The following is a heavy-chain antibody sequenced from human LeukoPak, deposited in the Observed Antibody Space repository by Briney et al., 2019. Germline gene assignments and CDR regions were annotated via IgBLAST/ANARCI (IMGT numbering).Heavy chain of an antibody. V-gene: IGHV4-39*07. D-gene: IGHD2-15*01. J-gene: IGHJ5*02. CDR1: GDSISSSSYY. CDR3: ARGSCSGGSCYLWMVRNWFDP. Sequence: PSETLSLTCTVSGDSISSSSYYWGWIRQPPGKGLEWIRSIYYSGSTYFNPSLKSRVTISVDTSKNQFSLKLSSVTAADTAVYYCARGSCSGGSCYLWMVRNWFDPWGQGTLVTVSS. CDR2: IYYSGST.